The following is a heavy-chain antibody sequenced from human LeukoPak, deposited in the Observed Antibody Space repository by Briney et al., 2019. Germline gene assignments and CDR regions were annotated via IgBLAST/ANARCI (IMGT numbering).Heavy chain of an antibody. CDR2: IGTAGDT. CDR3: ARAYGSSWPIDY. CDR1: GFTFSSYD. Sequence: GGSLRLSCADSGFTFSSYDMHWVRQGTGKGLEWVSGIGTAGDTYYPGSMKGRFTISRENAKNSLYLQMNTLKAGDTAMYYCARAYGSSWPIDYWGQGTLVTVSS. V-gene: IGHV3-13*01. J-gene: IGHJ4*02. D-gene: IGHD6-13*01.